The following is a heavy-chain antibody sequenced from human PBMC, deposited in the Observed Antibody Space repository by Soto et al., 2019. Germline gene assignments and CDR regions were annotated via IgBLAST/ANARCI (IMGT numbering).Heavy chain of an antibody. V-gene: IGHV4-31*03. D-gene: IGHD1-26*01. Sequence: SETLSLTCTVSGGSISSGDYYWNWIRQHPGKGLEWIGYIYYNGGTYYNPSLKSRLAISVDMSKNQFSLNLSSVTAADTAMYFCARDLGYYYMGVWGKGTTVTVSS. CDR3: ARDLGYYYMGV. CDR1: GGSISSGDYY. J-gene: IGHJ6*03. CDR2: IYYNGGT.